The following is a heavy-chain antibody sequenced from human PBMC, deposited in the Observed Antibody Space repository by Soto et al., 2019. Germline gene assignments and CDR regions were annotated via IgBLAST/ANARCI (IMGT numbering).Heavy chain of an antibody. V-gene: IGHV1-69*14. CDR2: IIPIFGTT. Sequence: QVQLVQSGAEVKKPGSSVKVSCKTSGDIFSGYSISWVRQAPGQGLEWMGGIIPIFGTTNYAQRFHGRVTITADKSTSTVYMELCSLKSGDTAVYYCARDLGSGYDPGDYWGQGTLVTVSS. CDR1: GDIFSGYS. CDR3: ARDLGSGYDPGDY. D-gene: IGHD5-12*01. J-gene: IGHJ4*02.